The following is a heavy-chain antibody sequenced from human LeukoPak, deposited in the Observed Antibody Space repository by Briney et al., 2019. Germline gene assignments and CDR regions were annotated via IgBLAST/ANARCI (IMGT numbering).Heavy chain of an antibody. CDR2: IYYSGST. J-gene: IGHJ4*02. V-gene: IGHV4-59*06. Sequence: SETLSLTCTVSGGSISSYYWSWIHQHPGKGLEWIGYIYYSGSTYYNPSLKSRVTISVDTSKNQFSLKLSSVTAADTAVYYCARVDRGSRMDYWGQGTLVTVSS. D-gene: IGHD3-22*01. CDR1: GGSISSYY. CDR3: ARVDRGSRMDY.